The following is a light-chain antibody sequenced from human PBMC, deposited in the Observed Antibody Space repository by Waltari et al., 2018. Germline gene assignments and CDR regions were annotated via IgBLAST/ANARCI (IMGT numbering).Light chain of an antibody. V-gene: IGKV3-11*01. J-gene: IGKJ4*01. CDR2: DAS. CDR3: QQHTNWPPEVA. Sequence: EIVLTQSPATLSLSLGERATLSCRASQSVSGSLVWYQQKPGQAPRLLIYDASNRATDIPARFSGSGSGTDFTLTISSLEAEDFAVYYCQQHTNWPPEVAFGGGTKVEIK. CDR1: QSVSGS.